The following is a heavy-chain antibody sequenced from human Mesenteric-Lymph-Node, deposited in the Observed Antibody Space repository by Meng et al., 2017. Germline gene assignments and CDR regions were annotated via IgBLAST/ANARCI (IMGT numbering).Heavy chain of an antibody. J-gene: IGHJ5*02. D-gene: IGHD1-14*01. CDR1: CGSISSGGFC. CDR3: ARAEYYNWFDP. CDR2: IYYSRNT. V-gene: IGHV4-30-4*08. Sequence: VQVEAAGQGTVKPSQVLSLSCTVSCGSISSGGFCWSWIRQPPGKGLEWIGYIYYSRNTYYNPSLKSRVTISIDTSKNQFSLKLSSVTAADTAVYYCARAEYYNWFDPWGQGTLVTVSS.